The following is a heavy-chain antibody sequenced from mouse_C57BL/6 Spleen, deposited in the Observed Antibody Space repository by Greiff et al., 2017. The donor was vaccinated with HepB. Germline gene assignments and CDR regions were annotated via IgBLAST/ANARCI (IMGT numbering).Heavy chain of an antibody. CDR1: GYTFTSYW. J-gene: IGHJ2*01. CDR3: AVYCNSSYFDY. D-gene: IGHD2-1*01. CDR2: IDPSDSYT. V-gene: IGHV1-50*01. Sequence: QVQLQQPGAELVKPGASVKLSCKASGYTFTSYWMQWVKQRPGQGLEWIGEIDPSDSYTNYNQKFKGKATLTVDTSSSTAYMQLSSLTSEDSAVYYCAVYCNSSYFDYWGQGTTLTVSS.